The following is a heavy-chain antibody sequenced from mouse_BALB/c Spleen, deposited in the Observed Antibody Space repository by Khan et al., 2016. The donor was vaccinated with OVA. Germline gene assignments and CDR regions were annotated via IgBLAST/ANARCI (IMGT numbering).Heavy chain of an antibody. Sequence: EVQLVESGGGLVQPGGSRKLSCVASGFTFSSFGMHWVRQAPEKGLEWVAYISGDSSTIYYTDTVKGRFTISRDNPKNTLFLQMTSLSSEDMAMYYCARSNVYGYDFDQWGQGTTVTVSS. CDR3: ARSNVYGYDFDQ. V-gene: IGHV5-17*02. D-gene: IGHD1-2*01. J-gene: IGHJ2*01. CDR1: GFTFSSFG. CDR2: ISGDSSTI.